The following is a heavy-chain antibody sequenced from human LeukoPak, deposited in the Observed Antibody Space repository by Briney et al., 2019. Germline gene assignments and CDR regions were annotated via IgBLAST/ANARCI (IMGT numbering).Heavy chain of an antibody. J-gene: IGHJ4*02. D-gene: IGHD6-19*01. Sequence: GGSLRLSCAASGFTFSSYWMSWVRQAPGKGLEWVSGISWNSGTIDYADSVRGRFTISRDNAKNSLYLQMDSLRVEDTAFYYCAKDNRRHYTSGPNPDSLHWGQGALVTVSS. V-gene: IGHV3-9*01. CDR1: GFTFSSYW. CDR3: AKDNRRHYTSGPNPDSLH. CDR2: ISWNSGTI.